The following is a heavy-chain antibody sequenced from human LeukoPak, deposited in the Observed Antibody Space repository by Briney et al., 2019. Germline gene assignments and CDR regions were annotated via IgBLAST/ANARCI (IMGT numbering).Heavy chain of an antibody. D-gene: IGHD6-13*01. CDR1: GFTFDDYA. CDR3: ARDRGSRFYWFDP. V-gene: IGHV3-43*02. Sequence: GWSLRLSCAASGFTFDDYAMYWVRQTPGKGLEWVSLISGDGGDSTYYADSVKGRFTISRDNSKTSLYLQMNSLRAEDTAVYYCARDRGSRFYWFDPWGQGTLVTVSS. J-gene: IGHJ5*02. CDR2: ISGDGGDST.